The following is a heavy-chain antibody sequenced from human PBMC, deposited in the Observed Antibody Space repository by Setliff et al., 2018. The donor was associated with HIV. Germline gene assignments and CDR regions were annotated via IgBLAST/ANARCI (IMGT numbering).Heavy chain of an antibody. CDR2: IGVGSKNT. CDR3: AAASPQVRGGLSGWAATPDAFDV. J-gene: IGHJ3*01. Sequence: SVKVSRKSSGFTFIHSAVQWVRQVRGQGLEWMGWIGVGSKNTNYRQQFQRRVAITWDMSTSTAYLELTSLRSEDSAVYYCAAASPQVRGGLSGWAATPDAFDVWGQGTVVTVSS. V-gene: IGHV1-58*01. D-gene: IGHD3-10*01. CDR1: GFTFIHSA.